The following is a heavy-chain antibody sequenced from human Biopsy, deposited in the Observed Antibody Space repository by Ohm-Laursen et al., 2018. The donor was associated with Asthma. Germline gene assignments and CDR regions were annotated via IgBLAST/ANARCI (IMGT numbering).Heavy chain of an antibody. V-gene: IGHV4-34*01. CDR2: IIHSGNT. J-gene: IGHJ2*01. CDR3: ARGGYCSGGDCYLRRPSYPVSYFDL. Sequence: TLSLTCAVYGGSFSGHYWTWIRQPPGKGLEWIGEIIHSGNTNYNRSLKSRVTMSVDTPKNQFSLKLTSVTVADTAVYYCARGGYCSGGDCYLRRPSYPVSYFDLWGRDTLVTVSS. D-gene: IGHD2-15*01. CDR1: GGSFSGHY.